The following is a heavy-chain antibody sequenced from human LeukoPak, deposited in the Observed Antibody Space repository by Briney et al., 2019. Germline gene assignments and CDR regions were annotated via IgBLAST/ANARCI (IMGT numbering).Heavy chain of an antibody. CDR1: GYTFTVYY. CDR2: INPNSGGT. D-gene: IGHD3-9*01. CDR3: ARGDILTGYYLDY. Sequence: ASVKVSCKASGYTFTVYYMHWVRQAPGQGLEWMGRINPNSGGTNYAQKFQGRVTMTRDTSISTAYMELSRLRSDDTAVYYCARGDILTGYYLDYWGQGTLVTVSS. V-gene: IGHV1-2*06. J-gene: IGHJ4*02.